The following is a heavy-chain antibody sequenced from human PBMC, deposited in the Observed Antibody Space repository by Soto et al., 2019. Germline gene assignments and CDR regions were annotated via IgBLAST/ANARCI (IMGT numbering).Heavy chain of an antibody. V-gene: IGHV3-33*01. CDR1: GFTFSSYG. D-gene: IGHD3-10*01. J-gene: IGHJ4*01. Sequence: WGSLRLSCAASGFTFSSYGMHWVRQAPGKGLEWVALIWYYVGNKYYADSVKGRFTISRDNSKNTLYLQMNSLRAEDTAVYYCARDLRITNLRGPSAGYWGHRTLVALSS. CDR2: IWYYVGNK. CDR3: ARDLRITNLRGPSAGY.